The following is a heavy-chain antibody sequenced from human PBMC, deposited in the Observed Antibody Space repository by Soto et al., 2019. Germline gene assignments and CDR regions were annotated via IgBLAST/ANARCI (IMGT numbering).Heavy chain of an antibody. V-gene: IGHV4-4*02. D-gene: IGHD3-10*01. CDR2: IDHRGST. J-gene: IGHJ4*02. CDR1: GASISSSKW. CDR3: ARRWGEGRVDY. Sequence: QVQLQESGPGLVKPSGTLSLTCAVSGASISSSKWWSGVRQPPGKGLEWIGEIDHRGSTNYNPSLKGRITTSVDKSRNQFSLKLPSVTAADTAVYYCARRWGEGRVDYWGQGTLVTVSS.